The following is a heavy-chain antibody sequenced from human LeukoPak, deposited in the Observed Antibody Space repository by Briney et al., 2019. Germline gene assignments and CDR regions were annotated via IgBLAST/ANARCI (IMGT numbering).Heavy chain of an antibody. CDR3: ARDRGYYDILTGYYTGCFDP. CDR1: GGSISNSSFY. V-gene: IGHV4-39*07. D-gene: IGHD3-9*01. Sequence: SETLSLTCTVSGGSISNSSFYRGWIRQPPGKGLEWIGTIYYKGYTFYNSSLKSRVILSVDTSKNQFSLKVTSVTAADTAVYYCARDRGYYDILTGYYTGCFDPWGQGTLVTVSS. CDR2: IYYKGYT. J-gene: IGHJ5*02.